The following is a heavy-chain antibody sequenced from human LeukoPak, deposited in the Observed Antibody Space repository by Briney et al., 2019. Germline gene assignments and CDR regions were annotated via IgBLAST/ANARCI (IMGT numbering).Heavy chain of an antibody. Sequence: ASVKVSCKASGYTFTSYGISWVRQAPGQGLEWMGWISAYNGNTNYAQKLQGRVTMTTDTSTSTAYMELRSLRSDDTAVYYCARFAPYIAARPYYFDYWGQGTLVTVSS. CDR1: GYTFTSYG. CDR2: ISAYNGNT. D-gene: IGHD6-6*01. CDR3: ARFAPYIAARPYYFDY. J-gene: IGHJ4*02. V-gene: IGHV1-18*01.